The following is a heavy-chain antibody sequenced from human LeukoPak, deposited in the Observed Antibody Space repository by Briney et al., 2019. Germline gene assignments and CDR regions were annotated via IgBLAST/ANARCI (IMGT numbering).Heavy chain of an antibody. V-gene: IGHV4-31*03. J-gene: IGHJ4*02. CDR2: IYYSGST. Sequence: SETLSLTCTVSGGXISSGGYYWSWIRQHPGKGLEWIGYIYYSGSTYYNPSLKSRVTISVDTSKNQFSLKLSSVTAADTAVYYCARGVLGFGSGHYNDYWGQGTLVTVSS. D-gene: IGHD6-19*01. CDR1: GGXISSGGYY. CDR3: ARGVLGFGSGHYNDY.